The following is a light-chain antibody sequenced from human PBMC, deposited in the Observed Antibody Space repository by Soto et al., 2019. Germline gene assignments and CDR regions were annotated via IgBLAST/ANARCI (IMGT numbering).Light chain of an antibody. Sequence: QSALTQPASVSGSPGQSITISCTGTSSDVGGYNYVSWYQQHPGKAPKLMIYDVSNRPSGVSNRFSGSKSGNTASLTISGLQAEDEAHYYCSSYTSNSTVVFGGGTQLTVL. CDR2: DVS. CDR1: SSDVGGYNY. V-gene: IGLV2-14*01. J-gene: IGLJ2*01. CDR3: SSYTSNSTVV.